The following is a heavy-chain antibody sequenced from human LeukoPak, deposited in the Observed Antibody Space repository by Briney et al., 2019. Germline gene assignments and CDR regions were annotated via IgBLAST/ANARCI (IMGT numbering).Heavy chain of an antibody. V-gene: IGHV4-59*01. Sequence: SETLSLTCTVSGGSISNYYWSWIRQPPGKGLEWIGYMYYSGSTNYNPSLKSRVTISVDTSKNQFSLKLNSVTAADTAVYYCSRGFWGSFHGESGYWGQGTLVSVSS. D-gene: IGHD3-16*01. J-gene: IGHJ4*02. CDR1: GGSISNYY. CDR3: SRGFWGSFHGESGY. CDR2: MYYSGST.